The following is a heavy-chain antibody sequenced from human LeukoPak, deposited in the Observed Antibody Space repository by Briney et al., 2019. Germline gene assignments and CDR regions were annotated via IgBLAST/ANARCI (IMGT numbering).Heavy chain of an antibody. D-gene: IGHD2-2*01. J-gene: IGHJ4*02. CDR2: MNHGWST. V-gene: IGHV4-38-2*01. Sequence: PSETLSLTCGVSGDSIRIANYWGWIRQPPGQGLEWIAGMNHGWSTFYSPSLQSRVTISMYTSKNQFSLNLHDVTAADTAVYYCARVGASILGYASFDFWGQGTLVTVSS. CDR1: GDSIRIANY. CDR3: ARVGASILGYASFDF.